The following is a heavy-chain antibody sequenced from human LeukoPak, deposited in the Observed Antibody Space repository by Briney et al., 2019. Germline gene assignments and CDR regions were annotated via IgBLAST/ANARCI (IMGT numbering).Heavy chain of an antibody. CDR2: IKSKTDGGTT. CDR1: GFTFSNAW. CDR3: ARNLPAADY. J-gene: IGHJ4*02. V-gene: IGHV3-15*01. D-gene: IGHD2-2*01. Sequence: GGSLRLSCAASGFTFSNAWMSWVRQAPGKGLEWVGRIKSKTDGGTTDYAAPVKGRFTISRDDSRNTLYLQMNSLRAEDTAVYYCARNLPAADYWGQGTLVTVSS.